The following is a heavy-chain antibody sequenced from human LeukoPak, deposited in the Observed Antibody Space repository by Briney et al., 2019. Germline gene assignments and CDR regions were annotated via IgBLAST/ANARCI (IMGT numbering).Heavy chain of an antibody. CDR1: GFTFSSYG. J-gene: IGHJ3*02. D-gene: IGHD1-26*01. CDR2: ISYDGSNK. CDR3: ARSYSDAFDI. V-gene: IGHV3-30*03. Sequence: GRSLRLSCAASGFTFSSYGMHWVRQAPGKGLEWVAVISYDGSNKYYADSVKGRFTISRDNSKNTLYPQMNSLRAEDTAVYYCARSYSDAFDIWGQGTMVTVSS.